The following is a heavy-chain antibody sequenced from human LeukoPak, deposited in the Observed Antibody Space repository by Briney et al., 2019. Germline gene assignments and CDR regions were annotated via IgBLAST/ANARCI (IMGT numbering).Heavy chain of an antibody. J-gene: IGHJ5*02. CDR2: IDGTNAYI. CDR3: LKGFDYCYLRPNWFDP. D-gene: IGHD2/OR15-2a*01. CDR1: GFSFTTYR. Sequence: GGSLRLSCAASGFSFTTYRMIWVRQAPGKGLEGVSAIDGTNAYINYAHSLKGGFTISRDNPKKSLYLQMNSLKADDTDLYYCLKGFDYCYLRPNWFDPWGQGTLVTVSS. V-gene: IGHV3-21*01.